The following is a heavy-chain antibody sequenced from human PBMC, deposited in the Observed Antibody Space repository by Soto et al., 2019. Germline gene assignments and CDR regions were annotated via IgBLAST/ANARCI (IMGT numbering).Heavy chain of an antibody. Sequence: GGSLRLSCAASGFTFSDYYMSWIRQAPGKGLEWVSYISSSGSTIYYADSVKGRFTISRDNAKNSLYLQMNSLRAEDTAVYYCARRISGNYYYYYGMDVWGQGTTVTVSS. V-gene: IGHV3-11*01. D-gene: IGHD1-26*01. J-gene: IGHJ6*02. CDR3: ARRISGNYYYYYGMDV. CDR1: GFTFSDYY. CDR2: ISSSGSTI.